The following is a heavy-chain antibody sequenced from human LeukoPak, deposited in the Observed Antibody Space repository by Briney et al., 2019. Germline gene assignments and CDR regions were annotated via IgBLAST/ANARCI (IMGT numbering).Heavy chain of an antibody. D-gene: IGHD2-2*01. Sequence: GGSLRLSCAASGFTFSSYWMHWVRQAPGKGLVWVSRINSDGSNTSYADSVKGRFTISRVNAKNTLYLQMNSLRAEDTAVYYCARQGVVPAAPDAFDIWGQGTMVTVSS. CDR3: ARQGVVPAAPDAFDI. CDR1: GFTFSSYW. CDR2: INSDGSNT. V-gene: IGHV3-74*01. J-gene: IGHJ3*02.